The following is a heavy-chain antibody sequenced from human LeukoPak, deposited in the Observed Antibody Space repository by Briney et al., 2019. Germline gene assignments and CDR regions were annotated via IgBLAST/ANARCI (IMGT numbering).Heavy chain of an antibody. Sequence: GASLRLSCAASGFTFSSYAMSWVRQAPGMGLEWVSAISGSGGSTYYADSVKGRFTISRDNSKNTLYLQMNSLRAEDTAVYYCAKSHSTIFGVVIPLNWFDPWGQGTLVTVSS. V-gene: IGHV3-23*01. CDR3: AKSHSTIFGVVIPLNWFDP. CDR2: ISGSGGST. CDR1: GFTFSSYA. D-gene: IGHD3-3*01. J-gene: IGHJ5*02.